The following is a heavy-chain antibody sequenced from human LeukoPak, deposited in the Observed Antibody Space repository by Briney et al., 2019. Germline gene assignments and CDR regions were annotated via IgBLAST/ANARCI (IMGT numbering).Heavy chain of an antibody. V-gene: IGHV4-39*07. CDR3: ARRDSGSYSYFDY. CDR2: TYYSGST. CDR1: GGSISSGSYY. J-gene: IGHJ4*02. D-gene: IGHD1-26*01. Sequence: SETLSLTCTVSGGSISSGSYYWGWIRQPPGKGLEWIGSTYYSGSTYYNPSLRSRVTISIDTSRSQFSLKLSSVTASDTAVYFCARRDSGSYSYFDYWGQGTLVTVSS.